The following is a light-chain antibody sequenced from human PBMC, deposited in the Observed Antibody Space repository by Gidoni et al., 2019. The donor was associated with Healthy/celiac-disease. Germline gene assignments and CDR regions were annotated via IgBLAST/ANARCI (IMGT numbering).Light chain of an antibody. V-gene: IGKV2-28*01. CDR1: QSLLHSNGYNY. Sequence: DIVMTQSPLSLPVTPGEPASISCRSSQSLLHSNGYNYLDCYLQKPGQSPQLLIYLGSNRASGVPDRFSGSGSGTDFTLKISRVEAEDVGVYYCMQALQTPRTFXQXTKVEIK. CDR2: LGS. J-gene: IGKJ1*01. CDR3: MQALQTPRT.